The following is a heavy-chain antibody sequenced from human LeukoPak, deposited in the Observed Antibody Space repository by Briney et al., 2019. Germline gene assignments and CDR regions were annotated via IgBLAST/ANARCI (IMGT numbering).Heavy chain of an antibody. CDR2: INGDGDTT. CDR3: AKGGVDY. J-gene: IGHJ4*02. V-gene: IGHV3-74*01. Sequence: GGSLRLSCAASGFTFSSYWMHWVRQAPGKGLVWVSRINGDGDTTTYADSMKGRFTISRDNAKNTLYLQMNSLRAEDTAVYYCAKGGVDYWGQGTLVTVSS. CDR1: GFTFSSYW.